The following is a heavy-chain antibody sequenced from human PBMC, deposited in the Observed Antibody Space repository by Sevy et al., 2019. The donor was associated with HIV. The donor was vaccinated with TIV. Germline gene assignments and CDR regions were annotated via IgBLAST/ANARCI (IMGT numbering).Heavy chain of an antibody. Sequence: GGSLRLSCAASRFTFSTYAMHWVRQAPGKGLEWVAVISYDGSNKYYADSVKGQFTISRDNSKKTMYLQMNSLRAEDTAVYYCARDFVDTAMVTTFAFDYWGQGTLVTVSS. J-gene: IGHJ4*02. CDR1: RFTFSTYA. CDR3: ARDFVDTAMVTTFAFDY. D-gene: IGHD5-18*01. CDR2: ISYDGSNK. V-gene: IGHV3-30-3*01.